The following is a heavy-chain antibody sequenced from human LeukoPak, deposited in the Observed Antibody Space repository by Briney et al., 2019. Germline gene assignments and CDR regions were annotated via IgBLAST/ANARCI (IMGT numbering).Heavy chain of an antibody. J-gene: IGHJ5*02. CDR2: ISSSGSTI. V-gene: IGHV3-48*03. Sequence: PGGSLRLSCAASGFTFSSYEMNWVRQAPGRGLEWVSYISSSGSTIYYADSVKGRFTISRDNAKNSLYLQMNSLRAEDTAVYYCARDSSGWYHWFDPGGQGTLVTVSS. CDR3: ARDSSGWYHWFDP. D-gene: IGHD6-13*01. CDR1: GFTFSSYE.